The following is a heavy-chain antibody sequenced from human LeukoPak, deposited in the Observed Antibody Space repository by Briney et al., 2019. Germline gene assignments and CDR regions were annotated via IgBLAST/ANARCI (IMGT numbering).Heavy chain of an antibody. CDR3: AGSGIGPAAIRSQSIIDY. J-gene: IGHJ4*02. CDR2: IYTSGST. V-gene: IGHV4-4*07. CDR1: GGSISSYY. Sequence: PSETLSLTCTVSGGSISSYYWSWIRQPAGKGLEWIGRIYTSGSTNYNPSLKSRVTMSVDTSKNQFSLKLSSVTAADTAVYYCAGSGIGPAAIRSQSIIDYWGQGTLVAVSS. D-gene: IGHD2-2*02.